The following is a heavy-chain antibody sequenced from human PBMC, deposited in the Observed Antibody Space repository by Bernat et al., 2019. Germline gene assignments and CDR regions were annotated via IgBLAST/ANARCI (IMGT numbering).Heavy chain of an antibody. CDR2: ISGSGGST. CDR1: GFTFDDYG. D-gene: IGHD3-22*01. Sequence: EVQLVESGGGVVRPGGSLRLSCAASGFTFDDYGMSWVRQAPGKGLEWVSAISGSGGSTYYADSVKGRFTISRDNSKSTLYLQMNSLRAEETAVYYCAKDPYYYDSSGQDYWGQGTLVNVSS. J-gene: IGHJ4*02. CDR3: AKDPYYYDSSGQDY. V-gene: IGHV3-23*04.